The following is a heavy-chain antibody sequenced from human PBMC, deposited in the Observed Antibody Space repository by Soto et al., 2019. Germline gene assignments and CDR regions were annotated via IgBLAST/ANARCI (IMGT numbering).Heavy chain of an antibody. V-gene: IGHV3-11*01. Sequence: QVQLVESGGGLVKPGGSLRLSCAASGFTFSGYNMSWIRQAPGKGLEWVSYITSSGSNTFDAESVKGRFTISRDNTMNLLYLQMNSLSAEATAGYYFARRGPTSSAHPFDHWGQGTLVTVSS. J-gene: IGHJ4*02. D-gene: IGHD6-6*01. CDR1: GFTFSGYN. CDR3: ARRGPTSSAHPFDH. CDR2: ITSSGSNT.